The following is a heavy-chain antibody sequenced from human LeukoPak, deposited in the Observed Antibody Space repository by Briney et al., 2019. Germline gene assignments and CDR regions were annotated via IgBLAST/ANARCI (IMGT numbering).Heavy chain of an antibody. J-gene: IGHJ6*04. D-gene: IGHD3-10*02. V-gene: IGHV3-21*01. CDR2: ISGSGTNK. Sequence: PGGSLRLSCEASIFSFDLYGMTWIRQAPGKGLEWISTISGSGTNKHYADSVKGRFTISRDNAKNSLYLQMNSLRAEDTAVYYCAELGITMIGGVWGKGTTVTISS. CDR3: AELGITMIGGV. CDR1: IFSFDLYG.